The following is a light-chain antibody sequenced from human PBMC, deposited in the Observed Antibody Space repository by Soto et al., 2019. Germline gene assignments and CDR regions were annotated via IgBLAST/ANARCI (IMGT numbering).Light chain of an antibody. CDR3: CSYTSSYTLV. CDR2: EVS. J-gene: IGLJ3*02. CDR1: SSDVGGYNF. V-gene: IGLV2-14*01. Sequence: QSALTQSASVSGSPGQSITISCTGTSSDVGGYNFVSWYQQHPGEAPKLMIYEVSNRPSGISNRFSGSKSGNTASLTISGLQAEDEADYYCCSYTSSYTLVFGGGTKVTVL.